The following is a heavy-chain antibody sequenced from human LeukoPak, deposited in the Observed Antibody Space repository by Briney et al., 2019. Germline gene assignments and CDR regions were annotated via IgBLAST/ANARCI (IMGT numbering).Heavy chain of an antibody. Sequence: PSETLSLTCTVSGGSISSSSYYWGWIRQPPGKGLEWIGSIYYSGSTNYNPSLKSRVTISVDTSKNQFSLKLSSVTAADTAVYYCARGPQYQLPREGWFDPWGQGTLVTVSS. CDR2: IYYSGST. CDR3: ARGPQYQLPREGWFDP. D-gene: IGHD2-2*01. CDR1: GGSISSSSYY. V-gene: IGHV4-39*07. J-gene: IGHJ5*02.